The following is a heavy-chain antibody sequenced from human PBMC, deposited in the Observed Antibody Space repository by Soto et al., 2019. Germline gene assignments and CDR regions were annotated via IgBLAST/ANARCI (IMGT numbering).Heavy chain of an antibody. J-gene: IGHJ4*02. CDR1: GGSISSYY. CDR3: ARDRGHGIQLWFDY. Sequence: LSLTCTVAGGSISSYYWSWIRQPPGKGLEWIGYIYYSGGTNYNPSLKSRVTISVDTSKNQFSLKLSSVTAADTAVYYCARDRGHGIQLWFDYWGQGTLVTVSS. V-gene: IGHV4-59*01. CDR2: IYYSGGT. D-gene: IGHD5-18*01.